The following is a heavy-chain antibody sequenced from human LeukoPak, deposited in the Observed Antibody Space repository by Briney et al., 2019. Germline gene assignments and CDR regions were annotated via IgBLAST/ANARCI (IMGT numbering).Heavy chain of an antibody. Sequence: GGSLRLSCAASGFTFSKYWMTWVRQAPGKGLEWVANTRGDGSVNYLLDSVKGRFTISRDNVKNSLSLEMNNLRAEDTAVYYCSRDANYYDSSRHYFDAFDIWGQGTMVTVSS. V-gene: IGHV3-7*01. J-gene: IGHJ3*02. CDR2: TRGDGSVN. CDR1: GFTFSKYW. CDR3: SRDANYYDSSRHYFDAFDI. D-gene: IGHD3-22*01.